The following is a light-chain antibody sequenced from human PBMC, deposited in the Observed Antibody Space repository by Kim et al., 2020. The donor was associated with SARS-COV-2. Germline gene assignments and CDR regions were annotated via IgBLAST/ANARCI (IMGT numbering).Light chain of an antibody. Sequence: SYELSQPVSVSVALRQTATITCGGNNIGNTNVHWYQQKPGQAPVLVIYRYTSRPSGVPERFSGSNSGDTATLTISRAQGGDEADHQCQVWDSSALFG. J-gene: IGLJ2*01. CDR3: QVWDSSAL. CDR2: RYT. CDR1: NIGNTN. V-gene: IGLV3-9*01.